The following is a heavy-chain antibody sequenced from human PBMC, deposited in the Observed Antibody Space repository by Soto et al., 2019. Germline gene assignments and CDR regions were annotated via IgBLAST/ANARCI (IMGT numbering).Heavy chain of an antibody. J-gene: IGHJ4*02. D-gene: IGHD3-3*01. V-gene: IGHV4-31*03. CDR2: IYYSGST. Sequence: QVQLQESGPGLVKPSQTLSLTCTVSGGSISSGGYYWSCIRQHPGKGLEWIGYIYYSGSTYYNPSLKSRVTISVDTSKNQFSLKLSSVTAADTAVYYCASMRYDFWSGYLGHDYWGQGTLVTVSS. CDR3: ASMRYDFWSGYLGHDY. CDR1: GGSISSGGYY.